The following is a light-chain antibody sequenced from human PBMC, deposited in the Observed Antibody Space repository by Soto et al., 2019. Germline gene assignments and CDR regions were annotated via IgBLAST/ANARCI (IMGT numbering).Light chain of an antibody. Sequence: EIVLTQSPATLSVSPGERATLSCRASQSVGSNLAWYQQNPGQAPRVLIYGASTRATGIPARFSGSGSGTEFTLTISSLQSEDFAVYHCQHYNNWPPTWTFGQGPKVAIK. V-gene: IGKV3-15*01. CDR1: QSVGSN. CDR3: QHYNNWPPTWT. J-gene: IGKJ1*01. CDR2: GAS.